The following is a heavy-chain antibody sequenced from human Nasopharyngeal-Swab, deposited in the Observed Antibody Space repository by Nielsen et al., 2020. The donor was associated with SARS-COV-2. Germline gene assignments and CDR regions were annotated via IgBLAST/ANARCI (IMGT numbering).Heavy chain of an antibody. CDR3: ARTQLWGAFDI. J-gene: IGHJ3*02. D-gene: IGHD5-18*01. V-gene: IGHV4-59*13. CDR1: GGSISSYY. Sequence: SETLSLTFTVPGGSISSYYWSWIRQPPGKGLEWIGYIYYSGSTNYNPSLKSRVTISVDTSKNQFSLKLSSVTAADTAVYYCARTQLWGAFDIWGQGTMVTVSS. CDR2: IYYSGST.